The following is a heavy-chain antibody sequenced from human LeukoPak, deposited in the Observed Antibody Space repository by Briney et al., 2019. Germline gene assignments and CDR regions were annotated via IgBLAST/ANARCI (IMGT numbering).Heavy chain of an antibody. CDR2: ISAYNGNT. V-gene: IGHV1-18*01. J-gene: IGHJ4*02. D-gene: IGHD3-16*02. CDR3: ARQKLDYDYVWGSYRFDY. Sequence: SVKVSCKASGYTFTSYGISWVRQAPGQGLEWMGWISAYNGNTNYAQKLQGRVTMTTDTSTSTAYMELRSLRSDDTAVYYCARQKLDYDYVWGSYRFDYWGQGTLVTVSS. CDR1: GYTFTSYG.